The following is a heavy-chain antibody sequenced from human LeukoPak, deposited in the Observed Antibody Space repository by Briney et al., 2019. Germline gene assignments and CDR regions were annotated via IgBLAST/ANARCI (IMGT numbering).Heavy chain of an antibody. D-gene: IGHD2-2*01. J-gene: IGHJ6*02. CDR3: ARGHCSSTSCYPRAYYYYYGMDV. CDR1: GGSISSGGYY. CDR2: IYHSGST. Sequence: PSQTLSLTCTVSGGSISSGGYYWSWIRQPPGKGLEWIGYIYHSGSTYYNPSLKSRVTISVDRSKNQFSLKLSSVTAADTAVYYCARGHCSSTSCYPRAYYYYYGMDVWGQGTTVTVSS. V-gene: IGHV4-30-2*01.